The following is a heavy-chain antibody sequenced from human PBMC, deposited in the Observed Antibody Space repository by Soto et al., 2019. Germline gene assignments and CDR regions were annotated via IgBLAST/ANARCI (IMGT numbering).Heavy chain of an antibody. CDR3: AKDKGTSYYGDYMGNYYYYGMDV. CDR2: ISGSGGST. Sequence: GGSLRLSCAASGFTFSSYAMSWVRQAPGKGLEWVSAISGSGGSTYYADSVKGRFTISRDNSKNTLYLQMNSLRAEDTAVYYCAKDKGTSYYGDYMGNYYYYGMDVWGQGTTVTVSS. D-gene: IGHD4-17*01. CDR1: GFTFSSYA. V-gene: IGHV3-23*01. J-gene: IGHJ6*02.